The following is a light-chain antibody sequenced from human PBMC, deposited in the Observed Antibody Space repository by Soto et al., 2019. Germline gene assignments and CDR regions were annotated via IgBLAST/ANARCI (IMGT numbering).Light chain of an antibody. V-gene: IGKV3-11*01. Sequence: EIVLTQSPATLSLSPGERATLSCRASQSVSSYLAWYQQKPGQAPRLLIYDASNRATGIPARFSGSGSGTDFTLTVSIMEPEDFAVYYCQQRSNWPRYTFGHGTKLEIK. CDR3: QQRSNWPRYT. J-gene: IGKJ2*01. CDR1: QSVSSY. CDR2: DAS.